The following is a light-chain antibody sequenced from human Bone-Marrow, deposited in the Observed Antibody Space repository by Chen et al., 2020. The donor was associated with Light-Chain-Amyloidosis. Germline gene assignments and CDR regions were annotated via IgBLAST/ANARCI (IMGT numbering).Light chain of an antibody. J-gene: IGKJ2*01. CDR1: QSVSSTY. V-gene: IGKV3-20*01. Sequence: EILFTQSPGSLSLSPGDRATLSCRASQSVSSTYLAWYQQKPGPAPRLLIYGASSRATGIPDGFSGSGSGTDFTLTISRLVPEDFAVYYWQQYGGSPPYAFGQGTKLGSK. CDR2: GAS. CDR3: QQYGGSPPYA.